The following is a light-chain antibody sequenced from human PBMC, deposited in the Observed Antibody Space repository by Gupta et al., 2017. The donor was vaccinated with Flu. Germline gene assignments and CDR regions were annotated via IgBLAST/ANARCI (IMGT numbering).Light chain of an antibody. CDR3: AAWDDSLNGNWV. Sequence: HSVLTPPPSPSGTPGQRVTISCSGSSSNIGSNTVNWYQQLPGTAPKLLIYSNNQRPSGVPDRFSGSKSGTSASLAISGLQSEDEADYYCAAWDDSLNGNWVFGGGTKLTVL. CDR1: SSNIGSNT. J-gene: IGLJ3*02. V-gene: IGLV1-44*01. CDR2: SNN.